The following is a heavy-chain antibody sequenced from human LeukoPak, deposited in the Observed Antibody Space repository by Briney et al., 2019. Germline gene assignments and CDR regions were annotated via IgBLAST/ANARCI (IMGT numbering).Heavy chain of an antibody. Sequence: GESLKISCKGSGYTYTNYWIAWVRQMPGKGLEWMGIIYPSDSDTRYSPSFQGQVTISAGKSISTAYLQWSSLKASDTAMYYCARQGVYSMDVWGKGTTVTVSS. CDR2: IYPSDSDT. D-gene: IGHD2-8*01. CDR1: GYTYTNYW. V-gene: IGHV5-51*01. CDR3: ARQGVYSMDV. J-gene: IGHJ6*04.